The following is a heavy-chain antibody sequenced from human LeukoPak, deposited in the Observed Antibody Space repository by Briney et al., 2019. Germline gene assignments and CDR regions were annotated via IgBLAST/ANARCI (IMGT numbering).Heavy chain of an antibody. CDR2: INPNSGGT. CDR1: GYTFTGYY. Sequence: ASVKVSCKASGYTFTGYYMHWVRQAPGQGLEWMGWINPNSGGTNYAQKFQGRVTMTRDTSISTAYMELGRLRSDDTAVYYCARDTGGGSTFMDVWGQGTTVTVSS. CDR3: ARDTGGGSTFMDV. D-gene: IGHD5/OR15-5a*01. J-gene: IGHJ6*02. V-gene: IGHV1-2*02.